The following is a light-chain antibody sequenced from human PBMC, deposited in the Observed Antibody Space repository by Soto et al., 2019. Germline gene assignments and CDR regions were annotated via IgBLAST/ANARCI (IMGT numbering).Light chain of an antibody. J-gene: IGLJ1*01. Sequence: QSALTQPPSASGSPGQSVAISCTGTSSDVGGYNYVSWYQHHPGKAPKLIIYEVTTRSSGVPDRFSGSKSGNTASLTVSGLQADDEADYYCSSYAGANYPYVFGTGTQLTVL. CDR3: SSYAGANYPYV. V-gene: IGLV2-8*01. CDR1: SSDVGGYNY. CDR2: EVT.